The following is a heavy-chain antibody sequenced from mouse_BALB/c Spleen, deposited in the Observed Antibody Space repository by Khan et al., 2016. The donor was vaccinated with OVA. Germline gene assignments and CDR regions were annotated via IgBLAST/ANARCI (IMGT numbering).Heavy chain of an antibody. D-gene: IGHD2-2*01. CDR1: GYTFTSYW. Sequence: EVQLQQSGTVLARPGTSVKMSCKASGYTFTSYWMHWVKQRPGQGLEWIGAIYPGNSDTSYNQKFKGKAKLTAVTSTSTAYMELSSLTNADSAVFYCTRVGYLCAYWGQGTLVTVSA. J-gene: IGHJ3*01. CDR2: IYPGNSDT. CDR3: TRVGYLCAY. V-gene: IGHV1-5*01.